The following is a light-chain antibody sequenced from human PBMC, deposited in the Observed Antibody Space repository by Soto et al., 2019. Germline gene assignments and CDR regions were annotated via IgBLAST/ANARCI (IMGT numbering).Light chain of an antibody. J-gene: IGLJ2*01. CDR3: SSYTSSSTLAVV. Sequence: QSVLTQPASVSGSPGQSITISCTGTSSDVGGYNYVSWYQQHPGKAPKLMIYDVSNRPSGVSNRFSGSKSGNTASLTISGLRAEDEADYYCSSYTSSSTLAVVFGGGTKVTVL. CDR1: SSDVGGYNY. V-gene: IGLV2-14*01. CDR2: DVS.